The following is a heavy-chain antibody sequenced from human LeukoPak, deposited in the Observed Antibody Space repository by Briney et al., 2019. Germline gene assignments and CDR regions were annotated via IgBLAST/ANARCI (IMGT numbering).Heavy chain of an antibody. Sequence: SQTLSLTCTVSGGSISSGGYYWSWIRQPPGKGLEWIGYIYHSGSTYYNPSLKSRVTISIDRSKNQFSLKLSSVTAADTAVYYCARERLLWFGELLDRFSGGFDPWGQGTLVTVSS. D-gene: IGHD3-10*01. CDR1: GGSISSGGYY. CDR3: ARERLLWFGELLDRFSGGFDP. J-gene: IGHJ5*02. CDR2: IYHSGST. V-gene: IGHV4-30-2*01.